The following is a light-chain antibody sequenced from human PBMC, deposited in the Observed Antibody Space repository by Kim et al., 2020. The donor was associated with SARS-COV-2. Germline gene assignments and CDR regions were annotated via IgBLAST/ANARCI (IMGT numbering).Light chain of an antibody. CDR1: QGISSY. Sequence: DIQLTQSPSFLSASVGDRVTITCRASQGISSYLAWYQQKPGKAPKLLIYAASTLQSGVPSRFSGSGSGTEFTLTISSLQPEDFATYYCQQRGTLGQGTKLEI. CDR3: QQRGT. V-gene: IGKV1-9*01. J-gene: IGKJ2*01. CDR2: AAS.